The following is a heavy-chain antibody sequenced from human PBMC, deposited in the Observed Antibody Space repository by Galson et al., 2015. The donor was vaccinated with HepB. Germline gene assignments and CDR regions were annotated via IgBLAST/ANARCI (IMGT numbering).Heavy chain of an antibody. Sequence: SLRLSCAASGFTFRNHGMHWVRQAPGKGLEWVAVIWYDGSKTYFADSVKGRFTSSRDNSKNTLYLQMNSLTVEDTAVYYCARDWGWPRGAFDIWGQGTMVTVSS. CDR1: GFTFRNHG. V-gene: IGHV3-33*01. J-gene: IGHJ3*02. D-gene: IGHD3-16*01. CDR2: IWYDGSKT. CDR3: ARDWGWPRGAFDI.